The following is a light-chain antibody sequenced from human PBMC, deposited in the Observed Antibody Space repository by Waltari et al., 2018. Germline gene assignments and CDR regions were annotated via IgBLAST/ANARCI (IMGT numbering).Light chain of an antibody. V-gene: IGKV1-39*01. J-gene: IGKJ1*01. Sequence: DIQMTQSPSSLSASAGDRVTISCRASQSISIYLNWYQQKPGEAPKVLIYGATSLQRGVPSRFSGSGSGTHFTLTISSLQAEDVAVYYCQQYYGIPWTFGQGTKVEIK. CDR1: QSISIY. CDR2: GAT. CDR3: QQYYGIPWT.